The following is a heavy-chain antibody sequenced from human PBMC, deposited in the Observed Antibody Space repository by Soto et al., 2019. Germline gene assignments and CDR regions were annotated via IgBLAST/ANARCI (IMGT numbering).Heavy chain of an antibody. J-gene: IGHJ5*02. CDR3: VRRHVSATGIDWFDP. Sequence: KPSETLSLTCTVSGGSISSSSYYWGWIRQPPGKGLEWIGSIYYSGSTYYNPSLKSRVTISVDTSKNQFSLKLSSVTAADTAVYYCVRRHVSATGIDWFDPWGQGTLVTVSS. D-gene: IGHD6-13*01. CDR1: GGSISSSSYY. CDR2: IYYSGST. V-gene: IGHV4-39*01.